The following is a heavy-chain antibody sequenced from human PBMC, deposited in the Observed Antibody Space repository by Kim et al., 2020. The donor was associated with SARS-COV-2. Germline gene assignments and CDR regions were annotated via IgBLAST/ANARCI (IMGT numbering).Heavy chain of an antibody. J-gene: IGHJ5*02. Sequence: SETLSLTCTVSGGSISSGGYYWSWIRQHPGKGLEWIGYIYYSGSTYYNPSLKSRVTISVDTSKNQFSLKLSSVTAADTAVYYCARDRPRYCSGGSCYGWFDPWGQGTLVTVSS. D-gene: IGHD2-15*01. CDR2: IYYSGST. V-gene: IGHV4-31*03. CDR3: ARDRPRYCSGGSCYGWFDP. CDR1: GGSISSGGYY.